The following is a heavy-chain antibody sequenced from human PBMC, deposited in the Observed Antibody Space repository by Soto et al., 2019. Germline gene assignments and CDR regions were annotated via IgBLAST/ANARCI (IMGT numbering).Heavy chain of an antibody. CDR3: VKDGSSGWPYFDDMDG. CDR2: ILYDGSKK. D-gene: IGHD6-19*01. Sequence: GGSLRLSCAASGFTFSSYGMHWVRQAPGKGLEWVAVILYDGSKKYYADSVKGRFTISRDNSKNTLYLQMSSLRAEDTALYYCVKDGSSGWPYFDDMDGWGQGTTVTVSS. CDR1: GFTFSSYG. V-gene: IGHV3-30*18. J-gene: IGHJ6*02.